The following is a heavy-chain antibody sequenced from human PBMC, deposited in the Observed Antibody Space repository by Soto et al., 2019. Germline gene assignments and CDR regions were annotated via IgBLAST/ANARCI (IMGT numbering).Heavy chain of an antibody. V-gene: IGHV4-30-2*01. J-gene: IGHJ5*02. CDR2: IYHSGST. Sequence: QLQLQESGSGLVKPSQTLSLTCAVSGGSISSGCYSWSWIRQPPGKGLEWIGYIYHSGSTYYNPSLKSRVTISVDRSKNQFSLKLSSVTAADTAVYYCAREPGIAAAGSGWFDPWGQGTLVTVSS. CDR1: GGSISSGCYS. D-gene: IGHD6-13*01. CDR3: AREPGIAAAGSGWFDP.